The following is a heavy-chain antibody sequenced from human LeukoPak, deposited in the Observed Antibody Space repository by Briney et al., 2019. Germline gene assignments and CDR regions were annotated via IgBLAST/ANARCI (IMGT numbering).Heavy chain of an antibody. CDR1: GYTFTGYY. D-gene: IGHD4-17*01. CDR2: INPNSGGT. V-gene: IGHV1-2*02. J-gene: IGHJ6*02. Sequence: GASVTVSCKASGYTFTGYYMHWVRQAPGQGLEWMGWINPNSGGTNYAQKFQGRVTMTRDTSISTAYMELSRLRSDDTAVYYCARYLMTTVTTLGMDVWGQGTTVTVSS. CDR3: ARYLMTTVTTLGMDV.